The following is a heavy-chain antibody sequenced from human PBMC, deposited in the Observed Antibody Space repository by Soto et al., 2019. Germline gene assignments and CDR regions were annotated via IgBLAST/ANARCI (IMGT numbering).Heavy chain of an antibody. V-gene: IGHV4-31*03. CDR1: GGSISSVGYY. CDR3: ERSVGATTKAY. Sequence: SETLSLTCTVSGGSISSVGYYWIWIRQHPGKGLEWIGYIYYSGSTYYNPSLKSRVTISVDTSKNQFSLKLSSVTAADTAVYYCERSVGATTKAYWCQGILVTVFS. CDR2: IYYSGST. J-gene: IGHJ4*02. D-gene: IGHD1-26*01.